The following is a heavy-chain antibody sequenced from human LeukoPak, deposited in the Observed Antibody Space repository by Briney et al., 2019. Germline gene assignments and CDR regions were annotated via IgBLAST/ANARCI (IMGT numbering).Heavy chain of an antibody. CDR2: ISFDGSNK. CDR3: ARDRGTSHGYFDY. CDR1: GFTFSSYA. J-gene: IGHJ4*02. V-gene: IGHV3-30-3*01. D-gene: IGHD1-14*01. Sequence: GRSLRLSCAASGFTFSSYAMHWVRQAPGKGLEWVAVISFDGSNKYYADSVKGRFTISRDNSKNTLYLQMNSLRAEDTAVYYCARDRGTSHGYFDYWGQGTLVTVSS.